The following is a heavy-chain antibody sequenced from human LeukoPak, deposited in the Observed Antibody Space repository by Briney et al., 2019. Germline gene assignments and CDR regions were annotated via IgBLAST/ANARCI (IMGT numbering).Heavy chain of an antibody. V-gene: IGHV1-69*04. CDR1: GGTFSSYA. Sequence: ASVKVSCKASGGTFSSYAISWVRQAPGQGLEWMGRIIPILDIANYAQKFQGRVTITADKSTSTAYMELSSLRSEDTAVYYCALLIVPAAIRPYYYYGMDVWGQGTTVTVSS. CDR3: ALLIVPAAIRPYYYYGMDV. CDR2: IIPILDIA. J-gene: IGHJ6*02. D-gene: IGHD2-2*02.